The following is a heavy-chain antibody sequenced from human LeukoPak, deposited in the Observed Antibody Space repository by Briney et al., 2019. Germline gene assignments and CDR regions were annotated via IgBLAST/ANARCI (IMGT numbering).Heavy chain of an antibody. CDR1: GGSISSSSYY. CDR2: IYYSGST. V-gene: IGHV4-61*05. D-gene: IGHD2-15*01. J-gene: IGHJ4*02. CDR3: ASGDCSGGSCYLGY. Sequence: SEALSLTCIVSGGSISSSSYYWGWIREPPGKGLEWLGYIYYSGSTNYNTSLKSRVTIPVDTSKNQFSLKLSSVTAADTAVYYWASGDCSGGSCYLGYWGQGTLVTVSS.